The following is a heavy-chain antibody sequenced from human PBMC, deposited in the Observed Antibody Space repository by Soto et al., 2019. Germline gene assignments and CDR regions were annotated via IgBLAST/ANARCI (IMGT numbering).Heavy chain of an antibody. CDR3: VREPWGFSGTWYDY. CDR2: INHDGSKT. CDR1: GFTFSSYS. Sequence: PGGSLRLSCAASGFTFSSYSMNWVRQAPGKGPAWVSRINHDGSKTEYADSVKGRFTISRDNTNNTLYLQMNSLRVEDTAMYYCVREPWGFSGTWYDYWGQGTLVTVSS. V-gene: IGHV3-74*01. D-gene: IGHD6-13*01. J-gene: IGHJ4*02.